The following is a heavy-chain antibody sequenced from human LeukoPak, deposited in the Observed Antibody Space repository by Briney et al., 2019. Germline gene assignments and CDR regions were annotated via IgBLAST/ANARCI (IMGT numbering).Heavy chain of an antibody. V-gene: IGHV1-69*06. CDR2: IIPIFGTA. J-gene: IGHJ6*03. CDR3: ARERRVGTTVVTLRYYYYMDV. Sequence: SVRVSCKASGGTFSSYAISWVRQAPGQGLEWMGGIIPIFGTANYAQKFQGRVTITADKSTSTAYMELSSLRSEDTAVYYCARERRVGTTVVTLRYYYYMDVWGKGTTVTVSS. D-gene: IGHD4-23*01. CDR1: GGTFSSYA.